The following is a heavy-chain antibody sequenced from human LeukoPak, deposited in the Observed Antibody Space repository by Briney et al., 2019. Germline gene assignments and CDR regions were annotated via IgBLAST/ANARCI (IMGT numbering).Heavy chain of an antibody. CDR1: GFTFSSYS. Sequence: GGSLRLSCAASGFTFSSYSMNWVRQAPGKGLEWVSYISSSSSTIYYADSVKGRFTISRDNAKNSLYLQMNSLRAEDTAVYYCAGLSSRRSGLFDYWGQGTLVTVSS. CDR2: ISSSSSTI. V-gene: IGHV3-48*01. D-gene: IGHD5-12*01. CDR3: AGLSSRRSGLFDY. J-gene: IGHJ4*02.